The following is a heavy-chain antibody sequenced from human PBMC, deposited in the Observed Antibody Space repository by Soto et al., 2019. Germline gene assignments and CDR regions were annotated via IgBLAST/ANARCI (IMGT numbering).Heavy chain of an antibody. J-gene: IGHJ3*02. Sequence: GGSLRLSCAASGFTFSSYSMNWVRQAPGKGLEWVSFISTTSTPIYYADSVKGRFTISRDNVKNSLYLQMNSLRAEDTAVYYCARYDYGNYGGAFDIWGQGTVVTVSS. CDR2: ISTTSTPI. CDR3: ARYDYGNYGGAFDI. V-gene: IGHV3-48*01. D-gene: IGHD4-17*01. CDR1: GFTFSSYS.